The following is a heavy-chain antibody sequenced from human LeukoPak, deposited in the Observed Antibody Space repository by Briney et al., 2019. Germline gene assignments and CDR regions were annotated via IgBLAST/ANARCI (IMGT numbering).Heavy chain of an antibody. CDR1: GGSISSGDYY. CDR2: IYYSGST. V-gene: IGHV4-30-4*08. D-gene: IGHD2-2*01. J-gene: IGHJ5*02. CDR3: ARDSPVVPAAIGMVGWFDP. Sequence: SETLSLTCTVSGGSISSGDYYWSWIRQPPGKGLEGLGYIYYSGSTYYNPYLKNRVTISVDTSKNQFSLKFISVTAADTAVYYWARDSPVVPAAIGMVGWFDPWGQGTLVTVSS.